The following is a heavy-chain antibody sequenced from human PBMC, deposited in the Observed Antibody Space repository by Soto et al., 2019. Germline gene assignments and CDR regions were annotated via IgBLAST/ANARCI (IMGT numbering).Heavy chain of an antibody. D-gene: IGHD1-26*01. V-gene: IGHV1-3*01. J-gene: IGHJ5*02. Sequence: ASVKVSCKASGYTFTSYAMHWVRQAPGQRLEWMGWINAGNGNTKYSQKFQGRVTITRDTSASTAYMELSSLRSEDTAVYYCARDGTGAIEFDPWGQGTLVTVSS. CDR2: INAGNGNT. CDR3: ARDGTGAIEFDP. CDR1: GYTFTSYA.